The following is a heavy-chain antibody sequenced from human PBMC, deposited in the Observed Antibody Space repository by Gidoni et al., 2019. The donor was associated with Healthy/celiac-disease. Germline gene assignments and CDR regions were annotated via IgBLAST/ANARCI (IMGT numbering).Heavy chain of an antibody. J-gene: IGHJ4*02. D-gene: IGHD1-7*01. CDR2: IYYSGST. Sequence: QVQLQESGPGLVKPSQTLSLTCTFSGGSIRSGGYYWRWIRQHPGKGLEWIGYIYYSGSTYYNPSLKSRVTISVDTSKNQFSLKLSSVTAADTAVYYCATNNWNYEGVYSYDYWGQGTLVTVSS. CDR3: ATNNWNYEGVYSYDY. CDR1: GGSIRSGGYY. V-gene: IGHV4-31*03.